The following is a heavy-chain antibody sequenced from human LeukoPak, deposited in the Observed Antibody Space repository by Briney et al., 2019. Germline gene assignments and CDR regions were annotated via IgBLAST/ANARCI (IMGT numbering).Heavy chain of an antibody. CDR2: ISAYNGNT. D-gene: IGHD5-24*01. Sequence: GASVTVSCKASGYTFTSYGISWVRQAPGQGLEWMGWISAYNGNTNYAQNFQGRVTMTRDTSASTVYMELSSLRSEDTAIYYCARIRDGYNDAYDIWGQGTVVTVPS. CDR1: GYTFTSYG. V-gene: IGHV1-18*01. J-gene: IGHJ3*02. CDR3: ARIRDGYNDAYDI.